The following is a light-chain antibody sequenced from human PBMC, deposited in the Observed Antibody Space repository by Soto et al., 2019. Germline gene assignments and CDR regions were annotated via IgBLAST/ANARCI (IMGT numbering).Light chain of an antibody. Sequence: IVVTQSPGTLSLSPGERATLSCRASQIFSINLACYQQKPGQAPRLLIYGASSRAPGIPDRFSGSGSGTDFTLTISRLEPEDFAVYYCQQSWTCGQGTKVDI. CDR3: QQSWT. CDR2: GAS. V-gene: IGKV3-20*01. J-gene: IGKJ1*01. CDR1: QIFSIN.